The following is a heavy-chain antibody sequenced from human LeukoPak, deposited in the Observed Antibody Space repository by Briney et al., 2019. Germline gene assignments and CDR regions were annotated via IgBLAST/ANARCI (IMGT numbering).Heavy chain of an antibody. CDR1: GFTLSSYA. D-gene: IGHD4-23*01. V-gene: IGHV3-23*01. CDR2: ISGSGDGT. CDR3: AKARATTVVTPGY. J-gene: IGHJ4*02. Sequence: GGSLRLSCAAPGFTLSSYAMSWVRQAPGKGLEWVAGISGSGDGTYYAESVKGRFSISRDNSKNTVYLQMSSLRADDTAVYYCAKARATTVVTPGYWGQGTLVTVSS.